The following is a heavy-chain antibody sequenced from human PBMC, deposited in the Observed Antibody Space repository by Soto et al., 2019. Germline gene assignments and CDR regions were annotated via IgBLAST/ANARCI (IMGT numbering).Heavy chain of an antibody. Sequence: GGSLRLSCAASGFTFSSYSMNWVRQAPGKGLEWVSYISSSSSTIYYADSVKGRFTISRDNAKNSLYLQMNSLRDEDTAVYYCARDLLDLGYCSGGSCYYYYGMDVWGQGTTVTVSS. CDR1: GFTFSSYS. CDR3: ARDLLDLGYCSGGSCYYYYGMDV. V-gene: IGHV3-48*02. CDR2: ISSSSSTI. D-gene: IGHD2-15*01. J-gene: IGHJ6*02.